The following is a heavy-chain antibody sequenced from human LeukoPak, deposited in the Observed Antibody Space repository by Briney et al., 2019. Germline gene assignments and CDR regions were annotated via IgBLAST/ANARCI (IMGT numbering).Heavy chain of an antibody. CDR3: ARGSEYCSGGTCYLNWFDP. D-gene: IGHD2-15*01. CDR1: GFTFSSYT. CDR2: ISSSSRYI. Sequence: GGSLRLSCAASGFTFSSYTMNWVRQAPGKGLEWVSSISSSSRYIYYADSVRGQFTISRDNAKNSLYLQMNSLRAEDTAVYYCARGSEYCSGGTCYLNWFDPWDQGTLVTVSS. V-gene: IGHV3-21*01. J-gene: IGHJ5*02.